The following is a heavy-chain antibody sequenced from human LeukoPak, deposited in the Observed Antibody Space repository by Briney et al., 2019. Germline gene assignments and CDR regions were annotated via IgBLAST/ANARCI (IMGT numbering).Heavy chain of an antibody. CDR1: GYTFTSYG. V-gene: IGHV1-18*01. J-gene: IGHJ4*02. CDR3: ARDQHDHVWGSYRPYFDY. D-gene: IGHD3-16*02. Sequence: ASVKVSSKASGYTFTSYGISWVRQAPGQGLEWMGSINTYNGNTKYVQNLQGRVTMTTDTSTNTAYMELRSLRSDDTAVYYCARDQHDHVWGSYRPYFDYWGQGTLVTVSS. CDR2: INTYNGNT.